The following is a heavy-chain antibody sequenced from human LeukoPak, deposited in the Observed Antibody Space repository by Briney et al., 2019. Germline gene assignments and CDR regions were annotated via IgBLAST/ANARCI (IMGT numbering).Heavy chain of an antibody. Sequence: GGSLRLSCAASGFTFSSYGMHWVRQAPGKGLEWVAFIRYDGSNKYYADSVKGRFTISRDNSKNTLYLQMNSLRAEDTAVYYCAKDADRIVATMEGDGFFDYWGQGTLVTVSS. V-gene: IGHV3-30*02. CDR2: IRYDGSNK. D-gene: IGHD5-12*01. J-gene: IGHJ4*02. CDR1: GFTFSSYG. CDR3: AKDADRIVATMEGDGFFDY.